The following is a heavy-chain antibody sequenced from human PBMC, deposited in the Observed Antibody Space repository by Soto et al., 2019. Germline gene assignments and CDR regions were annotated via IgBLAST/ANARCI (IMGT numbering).Heavy chain of an antibody. CDR2: ISGSGGSQ. J-gene: IGHJ4*02. Sequence: EVQVLESGGVLVQPGGSLRLSCVAPGLIFSNYAMSWVRQAPGKGLEWVSGISGSGGSQHYADSAKGRFTISRDNSKNTLFLQMNTLRAEDTAVYYCAREGDITAAFDYWGQGTLVTVSS. CDR1: GLIFSNYA. D-gene: IGHD6-13*01. V-gene: IGHV3-23*01. CDR3: AREGDITAAFDY.